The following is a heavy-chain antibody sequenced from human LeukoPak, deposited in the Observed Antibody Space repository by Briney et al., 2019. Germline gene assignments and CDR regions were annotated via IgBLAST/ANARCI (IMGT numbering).Heavy chain of an antibody. D-gene: IGHD3-10*01. Sequence: PSETLSLTCTVPGGSISSYYWSWIRQPPGKGLEWIGYIYYSGSTNYNPSLKSRVTISVDTFKNRFSLKLSSVTAADTAVYYCARHGGIGMVRGVKAWFDPWGQGTLVTVSS. CDR1: GGSISSYY. J-gene: IGHJ5*02. CDR3: ARHGGIGMVRGVKAWFDP. V-gene: IGHV4-59*08. CDR2: IYYSGST.